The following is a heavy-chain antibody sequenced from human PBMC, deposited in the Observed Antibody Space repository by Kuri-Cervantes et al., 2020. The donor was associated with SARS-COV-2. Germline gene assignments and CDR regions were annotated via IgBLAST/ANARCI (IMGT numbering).Heavy chain of an antibody. J-gene: IGHJ4*02. CDR1: GFTFDDYA. CDR3: AKGLGLYYFDY. CDR2: ISWNSGSI. V-gene: IGHV3-9*01. Sequence: GGSLRLSCAASGFTFDDYAMHWVRQAPGKGLEWVSGISWNSGSIGYADSVKGRFTISRDNSKNTLYLQMNSLRAEDTAVYYCAKGLGLYYFDYWGQGTLVTVSS. D-gene: IGHD7-27*01.